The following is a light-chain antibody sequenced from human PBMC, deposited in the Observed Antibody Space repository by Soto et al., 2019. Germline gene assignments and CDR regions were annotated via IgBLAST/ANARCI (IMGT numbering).Light chain of an antibody. CDR3: NSYKTLSNRV. J-gene: IGLJ1*01. CDR1: STDIGAYNY. V-gene: IGLV2-14*01. Sequence: QSVLTQPASVSGSPGQSITISCTGTSTDIGAYNYVSWYQQHPGKAPKLLIYEVTNQPSGVSNRFFGSKSGNTASLTISGLQAEDEANYYCNSYKTLSNRVFGTGTKVTVL. CDR2: EVT.